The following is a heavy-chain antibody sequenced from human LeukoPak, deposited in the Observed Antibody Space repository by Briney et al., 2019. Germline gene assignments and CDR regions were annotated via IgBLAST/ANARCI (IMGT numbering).Heavy chain of an antibody. Sequence: SETLSLTCTVSGGSVSSSSYYWGWLRQPPGKGLEWIGSIYNDGNTYYNPSLKSRVTISVDTSNNQFSLELNSVTAADTAMYYCARSGSGTTVDYWGQGTLVSVSA. CDR2: IYNDGNT. J-gene: IGHJ4*02. V-gene: IGHV4-39*07. CDR3: ARSGSGTTVDY. CDR1: GGSVSSSSYY. D-gene: IGHD3-10*01.